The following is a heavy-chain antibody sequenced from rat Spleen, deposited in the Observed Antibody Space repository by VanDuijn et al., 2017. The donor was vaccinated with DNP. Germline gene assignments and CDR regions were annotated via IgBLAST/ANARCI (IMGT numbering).Heavy chain of an antibody. CDR1: GFTFDNYY. V-gene: IGHV5-27*01. CDR3: TTDFERGY. CDR2: ISTSGGST. D-gene: IGHD1-11*01. Sequence: EVQLVESGGGLVQPGRSLKLSCAASGFTFDNYYMAWVRQAPKKGLEWVATISTSGGSTYYRDSVKGRFTISRDNAILTLYLKMDSLRSEDTATYYCTTDFERGYWGQGVMVTVSS. J-gene: IGHJ2*01.